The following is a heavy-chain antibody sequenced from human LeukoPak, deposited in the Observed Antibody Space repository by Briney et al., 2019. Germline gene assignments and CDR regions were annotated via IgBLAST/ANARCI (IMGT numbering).Heavy chain of an antibody. CDR1: GYSFNSYG. D-gene: IGHD6-13*01. CDR2: INTHSGNT. CDR3: ARGVGIAAVGSFYYYMDV. J-gene: IGHJ6*03. Sequence: APVKVSCKSSGYSFNSYGINWVRQAPGQGLAWMGWINTHSGNTNYAQKFQGRVTMTTDTSTSTAYMELKSLRSDDTAVYYCARGVGIAAVGSFYYYMDVWGKGTTVTVSS. V-gene: IGHV1-18*01.